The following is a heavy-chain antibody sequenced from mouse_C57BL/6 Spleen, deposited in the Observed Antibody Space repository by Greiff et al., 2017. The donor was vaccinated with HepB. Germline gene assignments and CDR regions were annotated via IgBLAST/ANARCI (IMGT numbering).Heavy chain of an antibody. V-gene: IGHV5-6*01. CDR1: GFTFSSYG. D-gene: IGHD2-5*01. CDR2: ISSDGSYT. J-gene: IGHJ2*01. CDR3: ARWNYYSNLYYFDY. Sequence: EVQGVESGGDLVKPGGSLKLSCAASGFTFSSYGMSWVRQTPDKRLEWVATISSDGSYTYYPDSVKGRFTISRDNAKNTLYLQMSSLKSEDTAMYYCARWNYYSNLYYFDYWGQGTTLTVSS.